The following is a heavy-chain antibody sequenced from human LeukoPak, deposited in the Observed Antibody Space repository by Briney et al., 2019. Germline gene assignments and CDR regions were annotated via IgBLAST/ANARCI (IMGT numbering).Heavy chain of an antibody. CDR3: AKRRGLELLYYYYMDV. CDR2: ISGSGGST. CDR1: GFTFSSYA. V-gene: IGHV3-23*01. D-gene: IGHD1-7*01. Sequence: GGSMRLSCAASGFTFSSYAMIWVRQAPGKGLEWVSAISGSGGSTFYADSVKGRFTISRDNSKNTLYLQMNSLRAEDTAVYYCAKRRGLELLYYYYMDVWGKGTTVTVSS. J-gene: IGHJ6*03.